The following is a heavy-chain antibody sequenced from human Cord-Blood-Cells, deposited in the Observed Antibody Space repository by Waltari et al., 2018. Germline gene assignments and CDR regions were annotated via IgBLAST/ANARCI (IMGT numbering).Heavy chain of an antibody. CDR2: INPNSGKT. J-gene: IGHJ3*02. V-gene: IGHV1-8*02. D-gene: IGHD7-27*01. CDR3: AGGLSLTGDAFHI. Sequence: QVQLVQSGAEVKKPGASVKVSCKASGYTFPSYDINWVRQATGQGLERMGWINPNSGKTGHAQKFQGRVTITRNTPISTAYMELSSLRTEDTAVYYCAGGLSLTGDAFHIWGPGTMVTVSS. CDR1: GYTFPSYD.